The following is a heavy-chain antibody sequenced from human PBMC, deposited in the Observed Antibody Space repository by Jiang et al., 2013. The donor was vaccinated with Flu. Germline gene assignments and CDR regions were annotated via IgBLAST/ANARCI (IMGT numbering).Heavy chain of an antibody. CDR3: VRLFSSGWSPDM. CDR2: IYPGDSDS. Sequence: GAEVKKPGESLKISCKGSGYSFTTYWIGWVRQMPGKGLEWMTLIYPGDSDSRYSPSFQGQVTISADKSISTAYLQWSSLKASDTAMYYCVRLFSSGWSPDMWGQGTMVTVSS. CDR1: GYSFTTYW. J-gene: IGHJ3*02. D-gene: IGHD6-19*01. V-gene: IGHV5-51*01.